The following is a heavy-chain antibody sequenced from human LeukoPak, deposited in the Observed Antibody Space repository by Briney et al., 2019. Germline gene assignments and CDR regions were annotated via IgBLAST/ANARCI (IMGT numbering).Heavy chain of an antibody. V-gene: IGHV1-18*04. J-gene: IGHJ4*02. CDR2: ISTYNPNT. Sequence: GASVKVSCKASGYTFTGYYMHWVRQAPGQGLEGMGWISTYNPNTNYAQKFQGRVTMTTDTSTSTVYMELRSLRSDDTAVYYCARSPARGYDILTNYNDYWGQGTLVTVSS. D-gene: IGHD3-9*01. CDR1: GYTFTGYY. CDR3: ARSPARGYDILTNYNDY.